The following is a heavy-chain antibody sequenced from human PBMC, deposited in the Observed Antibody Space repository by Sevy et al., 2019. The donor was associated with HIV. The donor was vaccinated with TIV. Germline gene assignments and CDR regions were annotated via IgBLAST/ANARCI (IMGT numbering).Heavy chain of an antibody. CDR3: ARGKDIVVVPAAIPYYGMDV. Sequence: ASVKVSCKASGYTFTGYYMHWVRQAPGQGLEWMGWINPNSGGTNYAQKFQGRVTMTRDTSIRTAYMELSRLRSDDTAVYYCARGKDIVVVPAAIPYYGMDVWGQGTTVTVSS. J-gene: IGHJ6*02. V-gene: IGHV1-2*02. CDR2: INPNSGGT. CDR1: GYTFTGYY. D-gene: IGHD2-2*01.